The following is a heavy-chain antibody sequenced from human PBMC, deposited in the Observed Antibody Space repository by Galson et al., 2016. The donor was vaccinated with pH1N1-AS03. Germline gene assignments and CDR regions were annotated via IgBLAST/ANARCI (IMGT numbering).Heavy chain of an antibody. CDR2: INPLDSYN. J-gene: IGHJ5*02. CDR3: ARQGTTVTANHVWLDT. Sequence: QSGAEVKKPGESLRISCQGSGHSFDSYWITWVRQMPGKSLEWMGRINPLDSYNDYNPSFQGHVSFSVDKSIHTAYLQWSSLEASDTGIYYCARQGTTVTANHVWLDTWGQGTLVTVSS. V-gene: IGHV5-10-1*01. D-gene: IGHD1-14*01. CDR1: GHSFDSYW.